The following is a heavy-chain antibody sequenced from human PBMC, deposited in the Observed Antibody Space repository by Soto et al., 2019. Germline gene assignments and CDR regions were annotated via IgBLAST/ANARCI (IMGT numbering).Heavy chain of an antibody. D-gene: IGHD3-10*01. CDR1: GYTLTELS. CDR2: FDPEDGET. CDR3: ATEYGSPNAFDI. Sequence: ASVKVSCKVSGYTLTELSMHWVRQAPGKGLEWMGGFDPEDGETIYAQKFQGRVTLTEDTSTDTAYMELSSLRSEDTAVYYCATEYGSPNAFDIWGQGTMVTASS. J-gene: IGHJ3*02. V-gene: IGHV1-24*01.